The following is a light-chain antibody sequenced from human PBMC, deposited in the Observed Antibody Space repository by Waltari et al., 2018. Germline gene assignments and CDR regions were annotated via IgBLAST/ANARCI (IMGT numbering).Light chain of an antibody. CDR2: DAS. V-gene: IGKV1-33*01. Sequence: TCQATKDITTSLSWFQQKPGEAPRLLIYDASTLQPGVPSRFSGTGSATGFSLTITSLQLDDSATYYCQQFHSLPYTFARGTKLHIK. CDR3: QQFHSLPYT. J-gene: IGKJ2*01. CDR1: KDITTS.